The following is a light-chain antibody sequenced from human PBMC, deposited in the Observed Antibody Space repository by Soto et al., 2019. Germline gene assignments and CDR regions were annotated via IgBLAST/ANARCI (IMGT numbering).Light chain of an antibody. Sequence: QSALTQPASVSGSPGQSITISCTGSGSDIGAYNYVSWYQQHPGKAPKLLIHGVTRRPSGVSSRFSASKSAYTASLTISGLQEEDEANYYCSSFTTSYFYVFGPGTKVTVL. V-gene: IGLV2-14*01. CDR3: SSFTTSYFYV. J-gene: IGLJ1*01. CDR2: GVT. CDR1: GSDIGAYNY.